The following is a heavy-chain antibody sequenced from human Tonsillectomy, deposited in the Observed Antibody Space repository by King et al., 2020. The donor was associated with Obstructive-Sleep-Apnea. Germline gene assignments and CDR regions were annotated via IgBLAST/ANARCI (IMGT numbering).Heavy chain of an antibody. V-gene: IGHV3-43*01. D-gene: IGHD5-18*01. J-gene: IGHJ2*01. CDR1: GFTFDDYT. CDR3: AKEQRWYFDL. Sequence: VQLVESGGVVVQPGGSLRLSCAASGFTFDDYTMHWVRQAPGKGLEWDSLISWDGGSTYYADSVKGRFTISRDNSKNSLYLQMNSLRTEDTALYYCAKEQRWYFDLWGRGTLVTVSS. CDR2: ISWDGGST.